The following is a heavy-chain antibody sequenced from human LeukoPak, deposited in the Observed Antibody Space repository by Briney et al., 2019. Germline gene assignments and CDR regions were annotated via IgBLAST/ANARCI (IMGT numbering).Heavy chain of an antibody. V-gene: IGHV3-74*01. Sequence: GGSPRLSCAASAFTFSKHWMHWVRQAPGRGLVWVSRVDSDGGRITYADSVKGRFTISRDNARNTLYLQMRSLRAEDTAVYYCARGSPAYCSGGNCYVDLWGQGTLVTVSS. CDR3: ARGSPAYCSGGNCYVDL. J-gene: IGHJ5*02. D-gene: IGHD2-15*01. CDR1: AFTFSKHW. CDR2: VDSDGGRI.